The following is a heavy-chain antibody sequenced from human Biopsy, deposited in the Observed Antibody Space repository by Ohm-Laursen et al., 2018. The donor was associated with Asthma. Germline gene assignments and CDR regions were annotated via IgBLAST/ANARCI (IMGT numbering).Heavy chain of an antibody. CDR2: ISNDGSNK. V-gene: IGHV3-30*03. J-gene: IGHJ4*02. Sequence: SLRLSCTASGFTFSSYGMYWVRQAPGKGLEWVAVISNDGSNKYYADSVKGRFTISRDNSKNTLYLQMNSLRAEDTAVYYCARDLHPTNHLGELSEGFDYWGQGTLVTVSS. CDR3: ARDLHPTNHLGELSEGFDY. D-gene: IGHD3-16*02. CDR1: GFTFSSYG.